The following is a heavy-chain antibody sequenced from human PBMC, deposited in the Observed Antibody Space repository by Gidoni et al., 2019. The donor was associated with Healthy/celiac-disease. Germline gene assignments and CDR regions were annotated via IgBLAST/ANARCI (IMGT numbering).Heavy chain of an antibody. D-gene: IGHD6-19*01. J-gene: IGHJ3*02. V-gene: IGHV3-23*01. CDR2: ISGGGGST. Sequence: EVQLLESGGGLVQLGGSLRLSCAASGFPFSSYAMSWVRQAPGKGLEWVSAISGGGGSTYYADSVKGRFTISRDNSKNTLYLQMNSLRAEDTAVYYCAIAVAGTGDFGAFDIWGQGTMVTVSS. CDR3: AIAVAGTGDFGAFDI. CDR1: GFPFSSYA.